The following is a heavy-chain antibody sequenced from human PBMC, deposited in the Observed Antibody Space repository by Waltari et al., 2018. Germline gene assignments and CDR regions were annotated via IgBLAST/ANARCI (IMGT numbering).Heavy chain of an antibody. CDR3: ARDPTLFGVRQNYFDS. J-gene: IGHJ4*02. CDR2: INQDGET. D-gene: IGHD3-3*01. CDR1: GFTLSDNC. Sequence: EALLVESGGNLVQPGGSLRLTCEASGFTLSDNCMSWVRKVPGKGLGWVASINQDGETNYGAAVKGRFTISRDNAKKSLVLLLNNLRADDSGIYYCARDPTLFGVRQNYFDSWGQGTLVTVSS. V-gene: IGHV3-7*04.